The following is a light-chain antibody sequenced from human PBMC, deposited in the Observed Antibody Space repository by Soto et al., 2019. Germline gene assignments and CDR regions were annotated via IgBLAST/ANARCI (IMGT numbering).Light chain of an antibody. CDR3: QQYESFPLT. Sequence: DIQMNQSPSSLSASVVDSVTITCRASQGINKFLAWFQQKPGTAPTSLIYTASRLQSGVPSRFSGSGSGTHFTLTINNLQPEDFATYYCQQYESFPLTFGGGTRVEIK. V-gene: IGKV1-16*01. CDR1: QGINKF. CDR2: TAS. J-gene: IGKJ4*01.